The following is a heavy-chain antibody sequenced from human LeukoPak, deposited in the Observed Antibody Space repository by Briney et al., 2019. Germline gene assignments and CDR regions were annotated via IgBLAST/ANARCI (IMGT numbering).Heavy chain of an antibody. J-gene: IGHJ6*03. Sequence: GGSLRLSCAASGFTFSNYGMHWVRQAPGKGPEWVAIISYDGSNTHYADSVKGRFTISRDNSNNTLYLQMNSLRAEDTAVYYCAKLGGHPLHNYYVGVWGKGTTVAVSS. CDR2: ISYDGSNT. CDR3: AKLGGHPLHNYYVGV. D-gene: IGHD3-16*01. CDR1: GFTFSNYG. V-gene: IGHV3-30*18.